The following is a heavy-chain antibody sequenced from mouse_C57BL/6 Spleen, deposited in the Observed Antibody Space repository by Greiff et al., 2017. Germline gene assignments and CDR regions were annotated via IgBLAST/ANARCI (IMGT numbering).Heavy chain of an antibody. CDR1: GYAFSSYW. J-gene: IGHJ4*01. Sequence: QVQLQQSGAELVKPGASVKISCKASGYAFSSYWMNWVKQRPGKGLEWIGQIYPGDGDTNYNGKFKGKATLTADKSSSTAYMQLSSLTSEDSAVYFCARERVTGTEARDYWGQGTSVTVSS. CDR3: ARERVTGTEARDY. D-gene: IGHD4-1*01. V-gene: IGHV1-80*01. CDR2: IYPGDGDT.